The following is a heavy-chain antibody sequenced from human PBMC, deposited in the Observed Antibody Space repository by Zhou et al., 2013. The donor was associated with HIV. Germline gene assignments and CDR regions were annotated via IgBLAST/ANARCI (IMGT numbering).Heavy chain of an antibody. D-gene: IGHD3-10*01. CDR1: GGSISSHY. J-gene: IGHJ5*02. Sequence: QVQLQESGPGLVKPSETLSLTCTVSGGSISSHYWSWIRQPPGKGLEWVGYIYYSGSTNYNPSLKSRVTISVDTSKNQFSLKLSSVTAADTAVYYCARDFSGTGWFDPLGPGNPGHRLL. V-gene: IGHV4-59*11. CDR3: ARDFSGTGWFDP. CDR2: IYYSGST.